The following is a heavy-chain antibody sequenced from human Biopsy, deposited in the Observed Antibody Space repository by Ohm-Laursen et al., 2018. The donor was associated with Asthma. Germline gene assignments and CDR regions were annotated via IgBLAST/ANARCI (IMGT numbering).Heavy chain of an antibody. D-gene: IGHD6-19*01. CDR2: ISYSGST. CDR3: ARVGRISGSSGWKEYFQH. J-gene: IGHJ1*01. Sequence: GTLSLTCTVSGGSVSSGSHYWSWIRQPPGKGLEWIGYISYSGSTNYNPSLKSRVAISVDTSKNQFSLKLSSVTAADTAVYYCARVGRISGSSGWKEYFQHWGQGTLVTVSS. V-gene: IGHV4-61*01. CDR1: GGSVSSGSHY.